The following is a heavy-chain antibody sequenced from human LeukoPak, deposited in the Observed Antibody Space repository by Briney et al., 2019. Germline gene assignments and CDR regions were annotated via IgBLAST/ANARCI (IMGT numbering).Heavy chain of an antibody. CDR2: ISSSSSII. Sequence: GGSLRLSCAASGFTFSSYSMNWVRQAPGKGLEWVSHISSSSSIIYYADSVKGRFTISRDNAKNSLYLQMISLRAEDTAVYYCASEKQGRGYWGQGTLVTVSS. J-gene: IGHJ4*02. V-gene: IGHV3-48*01. CDR1: GFTFSSYS. CDR3: ASEKQGRGY.